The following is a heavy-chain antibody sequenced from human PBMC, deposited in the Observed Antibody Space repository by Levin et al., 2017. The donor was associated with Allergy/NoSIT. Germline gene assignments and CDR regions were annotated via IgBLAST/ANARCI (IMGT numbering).Heavy chain of an antibody. V-gene: IGHV3-33*01. Sequence: GGSLRLSCAASGFTFSSYGMHWVRQAPGKGLEWVAVIWYDGSNKYYADSVKGRFTISRDNSKNTLYLQMNSLRAEDTAVYYCARDPGQYQLLGAFDIWGQGKMVTVSS. CDR3: ARDPGQYQLLGAFDI. CDR2: IWYDGSNK. CDR1: GFTFSSYG. J-gene: IGHJ3*02. D-gene: IGHD2-2*01.